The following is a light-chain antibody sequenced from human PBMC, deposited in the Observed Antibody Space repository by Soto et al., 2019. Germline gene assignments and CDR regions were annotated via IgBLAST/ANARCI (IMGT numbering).Light chain of an antibody. V-gene: IGLV2-11*01. CDR2: DVS. Sequence: QSALTQPRSVSGGPGQAVTISCTGNISDVGGYNYVSWYQQHPGKAPKLMIYDVSKRPSGVPDRFSGSKSGNTASLTISGLQAEDEADYYCCSYAGSYVFGTGTKVTVL. CDR1: ISDVGGYNY. J-gene: IGLJ1*01. CDR3: CSYAGSYV.